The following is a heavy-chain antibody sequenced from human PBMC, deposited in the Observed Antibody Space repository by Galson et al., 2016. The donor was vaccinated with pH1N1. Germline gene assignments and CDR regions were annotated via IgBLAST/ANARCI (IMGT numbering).Heavy chain of an antibody. CDR3: AKDKLGGDYGDYWYFDL. Sequence: RLSCAASGFTFDDYAMHWVRQAPGNGLEWVSRISWNSGSIGYADSVKGRFTISRDNAKNSLYLQMNSLRTEDTALYYCAKDKLGGDYGDYWYFDLWGRGTRVTVSS. CDR1: GFTFDDYA. V-gene: IGHV3-9*01. CDR2: ISWNSGSI. D-gene: IGHD4-17*01. J-gene: IGHJ2*01.